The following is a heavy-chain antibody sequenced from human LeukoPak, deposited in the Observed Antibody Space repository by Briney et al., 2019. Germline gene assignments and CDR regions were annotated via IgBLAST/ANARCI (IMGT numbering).Heavy chain of an antibody. J-gene: IGHJ4*02. D-gene: IGHD6-13*01. CDR1: GGSISSSSYY. Sequence: SETLSLTCTVSGGSISSSSYYWGWIRQPPGKGLEWIGSIYYSGSTYYNPSLKSRVTISVDKSKNQFSLKLSSVTAADTAVYYCARAIGPGSSWYETDYWGQGTLVTVSS. CDR2: IYYSGST. CDR3: ARAIGPGSSWYETDY. V-gene: IGHV4-39*07.